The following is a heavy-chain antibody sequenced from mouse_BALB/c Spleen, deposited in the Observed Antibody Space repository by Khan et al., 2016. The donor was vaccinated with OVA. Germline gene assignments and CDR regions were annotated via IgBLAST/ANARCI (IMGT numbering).Heavy chain of an antibody. Sequence: EVELVESGGGFRQPGGSLTLSCATSGFTFTDYYMYWVRQTPEKRLEWVAYISNRSTTPYSSDTVRGRFTISRDNAKNTLYLQMSRLKSEDTAMYYCAREGDGGGLAYWGQGTLVTVSA. J-gene: IGHJ3*01. CDR1: GFTFTDYY. D-gene: IGHD1-1*02. CDR3: AREGDGGGLAY. CDR2: ISNRSTTP. V-gene: IGHV5-12*02.